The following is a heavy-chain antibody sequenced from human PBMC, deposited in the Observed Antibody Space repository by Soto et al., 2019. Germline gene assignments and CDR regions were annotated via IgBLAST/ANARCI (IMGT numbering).Heavy chain of an antibody. D-gene: IGHD7-27*01. Sequence: GLDLEWLALIYWDDDKRYSPSLKSRLTITKDTSKNQVVLTMTNMDPVDTATYYCAHSLIPNWGSRVAFDYWGQGTLVTVSS. J-gene: IGHJ4*02. CDR3: AHSLIPNWGSRVAFDY. CDR2: IYWDDDK. V-gene: IGHV2-5*02.